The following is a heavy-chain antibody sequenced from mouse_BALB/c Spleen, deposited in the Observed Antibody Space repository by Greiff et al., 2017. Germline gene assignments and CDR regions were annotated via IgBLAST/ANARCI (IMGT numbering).Heavy chain of an antibody. CDR2: INPSTGYT. CDR1: GYTFTSYW. J-gene: IGHJ2*01. Sequence: QVQLQQSGAELAKPGASVKMSCKASGYTFTSYWMHWVKQRPGQGLEWIGYINPSTGYTEYNQKFKDKATLTADKSSSTAYMQLSSLTSEDSAVYYCARSARAILDYWGQGTTRTVSS. D-gene: IGHD3-1*01. CDR3: ARSARAILDY. V-gene: IGHV1-7*01.